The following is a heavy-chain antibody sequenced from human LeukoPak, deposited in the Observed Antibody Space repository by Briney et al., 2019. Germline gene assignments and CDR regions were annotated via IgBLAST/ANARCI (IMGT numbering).Heavy chain of an antibody. CDR2: IYYSGST. V-gene: IGHV4-31*03. CDR1: GGSISSGGYY. J-gene: IGHJ4*02. Sequence: SETLSLTCTVSGGSISSGGYYWSWIRQHPGKGLEWIGYIYYSGSTYYNPSLKSRVTISVDTSKNQFSLKLSSVTAADTAVYYCARGELYSSGTNFDYWGQGTLVTVSS. CDR3: ARGELYSSGTNFDY. D-gene: IGHD6-19*01.